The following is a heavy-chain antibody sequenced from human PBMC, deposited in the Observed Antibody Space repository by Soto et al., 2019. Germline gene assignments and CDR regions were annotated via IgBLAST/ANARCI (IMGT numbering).Heavy chain of an antibody. D-gene: IGHD3-22*01. CDR1: GFTFSSYS. Sequence: PGGSLRLSCAASGFTFSSYSMNWVRQAPGKGLEWVSSISSSSSYIYYADSVKGRLTISRDNAKNSLYLQMNSLRAEDTAVYYCARSGQYYYDSSGYYVDAFDIWGQGTMVTVSS. CDR2: ISSSSSYI. CDR3: ARSGQYYYDSSGYYVDAFDI. J-gene: IGHJ3*02. V-gene: IGHV3-21*01.